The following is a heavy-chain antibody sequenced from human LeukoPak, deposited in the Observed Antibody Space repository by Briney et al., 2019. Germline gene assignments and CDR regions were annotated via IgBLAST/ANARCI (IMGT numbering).Heavy chain of an antibody. V-gene: IGHV3-64D*06. CDR1: GXTFSNYA. J-gene: IGHJ6*02. Sequence: GGSLRLSCSASGXTFSNYAMHWVRQSPGKGPEYVSAISTTGGSTYYADSVKGGFTISRDNSKNTLYLQMSSLTAEDTAVYFCVRGYSFGPYGMDVWGQGTTVTVSS. CDR3: VRGYSFGPYGMDV. CDR2: ISTTGGST. D-gene: IGHD2-15*01.